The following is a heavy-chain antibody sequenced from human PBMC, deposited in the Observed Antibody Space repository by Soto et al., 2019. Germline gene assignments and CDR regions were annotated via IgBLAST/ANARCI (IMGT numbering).Heavy chain of an antibody. CDR3: ARVVDYCDPYYYYGMDV. CDR1: GFTFSSYS. CDR2: ISCSTSYI. Sequence: GGSLRLACAASGFTFSSYSMNWVRQAPGKGLEWVSSISCSTSYIYYADSVKGRFTISRDNAKNSLYLQMNSLRAEDTAVYYCARVVDYCDPYYYYGMDVWGQGTTVTVSS. J-gene: IGHJ6*02. D-gene: IGHD3-22*01. V-gene: IGHV3-21*01.